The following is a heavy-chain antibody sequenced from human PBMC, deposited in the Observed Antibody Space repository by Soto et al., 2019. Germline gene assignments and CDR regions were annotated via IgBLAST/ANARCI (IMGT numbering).Heavy chain of an antibody. CDR1: GGTFSSYT. Sequence: QVQLVQSGAEVKKPGSSVKVSCKASGGTFSSYTISWVRQAPGQGLEWMGRIIPILGIANYAQKFQGRVTITADKTPSTAYMELSRLGLEDQAGFLWAGALDIFTGSGGYYGYGGWGPGTTV. CDR3: AGALDIFTGSGGYYGYGG. CDR2: IIPILGIA. J-gene: IGHJ6*01. D-gene: IGHD3-9*01. V-gene: IGHV1-69*02.